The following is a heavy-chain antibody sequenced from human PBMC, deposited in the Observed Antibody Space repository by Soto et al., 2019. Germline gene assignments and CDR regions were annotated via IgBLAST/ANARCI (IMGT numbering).Heavy chain of an antibody. J-gene: IGHJ6*03. V-gene: IGHV4-34*01. CDR2: INHLGSI. CDR1: GGSRIDYF. D-gene: IGHD2-21*01. CDR3: ARGGISHWAYFYYMDV. Sequence: SETLSLTCVVSGGSRIDYFWSWIRQPPGMALEWIGEINHLGSINYNPSLKSRVTMSVDTSKNQFSLTLNSVTAADTATYYCARGGISHWAYFYYMDVWDRGTTVTVSS.